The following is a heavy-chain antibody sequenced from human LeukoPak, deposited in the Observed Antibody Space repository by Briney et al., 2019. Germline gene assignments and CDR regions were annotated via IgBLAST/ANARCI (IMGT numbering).Heavy chain of an antibody. CDR3: ARASRRFRGVIIFDY. V-gene: IGHV1-2*02. CDR2: INPNSGGT. D-gene: IGHD3-10*01. Sequence: ASVKVSCKASGYTFTGYYMHWVRQAPGQGLEWMGWINPNSGGTNYVQKFQGRVTMTRDTSISTAYMELSRLRSDDTAVYYCARASRRFRGVIIFDYWGQGTLVTVSS. J-gene: IGHJ4*02. CDR1: GYTFTGYY.